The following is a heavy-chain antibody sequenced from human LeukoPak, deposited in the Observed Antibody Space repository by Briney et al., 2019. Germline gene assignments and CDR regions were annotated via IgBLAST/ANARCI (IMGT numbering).Heavy chain of an antibody. V-gene: IGHV4-61*01. J-gene: IGHJ5*02. Sequence: PSETLSLTCTVSGGSVSSGSHYWNWIRHSPGKGLGWIGYIYYRGTTNYTPSLKSRVTISVDTSMNQFSLRLSSVTAADAAVYFCARSFYSSGWYAPLRWFDTWGQGTLVTVSS. D-gene: IGHD6-19*01. CDR2: IYYRGTT. CDR3: ARSFYSSGWYAPLRWFDT. CDR1: GGSVSSGSHY.